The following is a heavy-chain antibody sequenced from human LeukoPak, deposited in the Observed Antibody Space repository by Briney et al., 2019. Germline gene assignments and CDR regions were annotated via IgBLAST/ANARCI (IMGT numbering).Heavy chain of an antibody. V-gene: IGHV1-69*05. D-gene: IGHD4-11*01. CDR1: GYTFTSYD. CDR2: IIPMFGTT. CDR3: ASVTVTTWAPDGHMDV. J-gene: IGHJ6*03. Sequence: SVKVSCKASGYTFTSYDISWVRQAPGQGLEWMGRIIPMFGTTNYAQKFQGRVTITTDESTSTAYMEVSSLRIEDTAVYYCASVTVTTWAPDGHMDVWGKGTTVTVSS.